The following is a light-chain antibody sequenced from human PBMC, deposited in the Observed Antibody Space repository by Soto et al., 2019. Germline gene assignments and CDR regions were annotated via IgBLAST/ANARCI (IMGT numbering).Light chain of an antibody. CDR1: QSVLYSSNNKNY. J-gene: IGKJ4*01. Sequence: DIVMTQSPDSLAVSLGERATINCKSSQSVLYSSNNKNYLAWYQQKPGQPPKLLIYWASTREAGVPDRFSGSGSGTDFTLTIRSLQAEDVAGYYCQQYYSTPLTFGGGTKVEIK. V-gene: IGKV4-1*01. CDR2: WAS. CDR3: QQYYSTPLT.